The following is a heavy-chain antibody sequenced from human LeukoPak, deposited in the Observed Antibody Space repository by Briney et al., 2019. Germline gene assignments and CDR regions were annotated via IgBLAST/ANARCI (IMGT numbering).Heavy chain of an antibody. V-gene: IGHV3-11*04. J-gene: IGHJ6*03. D-gene: IGHD3-9*01. Sequence: PRGSLRLSCAASGFTFSDYYMSWIRQAPGKGLEWVSYISSSGSTIYYADSVKGRFTISRDNAKNSLYLQMNSLRAEDTAVYYCARGHDNYYYYYYMDVWGKGTTVTVSS. CDR1: GFTFSDYY. CDR2: ISSSGSTI. CDR3: ARGHDNYYYYYYMDV.